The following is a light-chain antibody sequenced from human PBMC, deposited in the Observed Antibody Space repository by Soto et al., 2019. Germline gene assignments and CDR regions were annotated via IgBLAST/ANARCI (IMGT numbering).Light chain of an antibody. CDR1: QSVSSY. Sequence: EIVLTQSPATLSLSPGERATLSCRAGQSVSSYLAWYQQKSGQAPRLLIFDASNRATGIPARFSGSGSGTDFTLTIISLEPEDFAVYYCQQRSNWPPTFGGGTKVEIK. J-gene: IGKJ4*01. V-gene: IGKV3-11*01. CDR3: QQRSNWPPT. CDR2: DAS.